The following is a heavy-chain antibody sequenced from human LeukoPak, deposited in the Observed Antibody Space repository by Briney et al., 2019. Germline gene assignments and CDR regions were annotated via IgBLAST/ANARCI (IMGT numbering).Heavy chain of an antibody. CDR1: GFTFSRYW. CDR2: IDEHGTTI. Sequence: GGSLRLSCAISGFTFSRYWMHWIRQAPGEGPVWVSRIDEHGTTIDYADSVRDRFTISRDNAKNTLYLHMNTLRAEDTAAYYCARDVGGAGSHWGQGSLVTVSS. D-gene: IGHD3-10*01. CDR3: ARDVGGAGSH. J-gene: IGHJ4*02. V-gene: IGHV3-74*01.